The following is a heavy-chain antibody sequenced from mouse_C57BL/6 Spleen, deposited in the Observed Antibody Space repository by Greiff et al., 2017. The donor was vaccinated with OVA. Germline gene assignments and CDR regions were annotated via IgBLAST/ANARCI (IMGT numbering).Heavy chain of an antibody. CDR2: IYPGDGDT. CDR1: GYAFSSYW. V-gene: IGHV1-80*01. Sequence: VKLVESGAELVKPGASVKISCKASGYAFSSYWMNWVKQRPGKGLEWIGQIYPGDGDTNYNGKFKGKATLTADKSSSTAYMQLSSLTSEDSAVYFCARYLYSEGFAYWGQGTLVTVSA. J-gene: IGHJ3*01. D-gene: IGHD2-12*01. CDR3: ARYLYSEGFAY.